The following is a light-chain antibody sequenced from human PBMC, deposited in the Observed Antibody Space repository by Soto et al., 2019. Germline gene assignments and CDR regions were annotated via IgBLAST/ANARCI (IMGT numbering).Light chain of an antibody. V-gene: IGKV3-11*01. CDR2: DAS. CDR3: QQRSNWPIT. J-gene: IGKJ5*01. CDR1: QSVSSY. Sequence: IALTQSPGTLSLSPGEIATLSYRASQSVSSYFAWYQQKPGQAPRILIYDASNRATGIPARFSGSGSGTDFTLTISSLEPEDVAVYYCQQRSNWPITFGQGTRLEIK.